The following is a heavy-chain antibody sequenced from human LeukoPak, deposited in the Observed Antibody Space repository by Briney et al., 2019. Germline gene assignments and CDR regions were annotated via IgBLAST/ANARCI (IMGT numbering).Heavy chain of an antibody. CDR2: IIPISGTA. V-gene: IGHV1-69*05. J-gene: IGHJ6*03. D-gene: IGHD3-10*01. CDR3: ARASYYGSGSYYRKNYYYYYMDV. Sequence: SVKVSCKASGGTFSSYAISWVRQAPGQGLEWMGGIIPISGTANYARKFQGRVTITTDESTSTAYMELSSLRSEDTAVYYCARASYYGSGSYYRKNYYYYYMDVWGKGTTVTVSS. CDR1: GGTFSSYA.